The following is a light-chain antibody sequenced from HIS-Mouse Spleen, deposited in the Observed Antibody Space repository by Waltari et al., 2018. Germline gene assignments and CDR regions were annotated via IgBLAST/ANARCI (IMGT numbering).Light chain of an antibody. CDR2: EGS. Sequence: QSALTQPASVSGSPGQSITIPCTGTSSDAGSYNLVSWYQQHPGKAPKLMIYEGSKRPSGVSNRFSGSKSGNTASLTISGLQAEDEADYYCCSYAGSNVFGSGTKVTVL. CDR3: CSYAGSNV. V-gene: IGLV2-23*01. J-gene: IGLJ6*01. CDR1: SSDAGSYNL.